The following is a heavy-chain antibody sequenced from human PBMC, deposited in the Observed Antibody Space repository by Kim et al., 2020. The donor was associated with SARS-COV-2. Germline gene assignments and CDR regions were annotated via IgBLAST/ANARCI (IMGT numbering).Heavy chain of an antibody. J-gene: IGHJ4*02. V-gene: IGHV3-30-3*01. CDR1: GFTFRSYA. CDR2: ISYDGSNK. D-gene: IGHD3-22*01. Sequence: GGSLRLSCAASGFTFRSYAMHWVRQAPGKGLEWVAVISYDGSNKYVDSVKGRFTISRDNSKNTLYLQMNSLRVEDTAVYYCARAKYNYDSSGYSLDYWGQGTWVTVSS. CDR3: ARAKYNYDSSGYSLDY.